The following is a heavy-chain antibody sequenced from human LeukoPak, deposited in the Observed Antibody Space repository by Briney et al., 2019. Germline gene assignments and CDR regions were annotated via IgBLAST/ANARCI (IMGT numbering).Heavy chain of an antibody. CDR1: GFTFSSYA. Sequence: GGSLRLSCAASGFTFSSYAMHWVRQAPGKGLEWVAVISYDGSNKYYADSVKGRFTISRDNSKNTLYLQMNSLRAEDTAVYYCARDGGQQWSHFDYWGQGTLVTVSS. CDR3: ARDGGQQWSHFDY. J-gene: IGHJ4*02. V-gene: IGHV3-30*04. D-gene: IGHD6-19*01. CDR2: ISYDGSNK.